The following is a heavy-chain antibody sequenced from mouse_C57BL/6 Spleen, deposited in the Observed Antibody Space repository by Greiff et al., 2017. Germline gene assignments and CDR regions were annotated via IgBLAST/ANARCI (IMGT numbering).Heavy chain of an antibody. CDR3: ARSQVVASPYYYAMDY. D-gene: IGHD1-1*01. Sequence: VQLQQSGPELVKPGASVKLSCKASGYTFTSYDINWVKQRPGQGLEWIGWIYPRGGSTKYNEKFKGKATLTVDTSSSTAYMELHSLTSEDSAVDYGARSQVVASPYYYAMDYWGQGTSVTVSS. V-gene: IGHV1-85*01. J-gene: IGHJ4*01. CDR2: IYPRGGST. CDR1: GYTFTSYD.